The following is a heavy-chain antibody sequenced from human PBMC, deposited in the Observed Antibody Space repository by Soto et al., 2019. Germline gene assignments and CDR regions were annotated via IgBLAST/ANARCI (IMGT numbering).Heavy chain of an antibody. CDR3: ARGVGSGSYYNQYNWFDP. J-gene: IGHJ5*02. V-gene: IGHV1-18*01. CDR2: INVYNGNT. D-gene: IGHD3-10*01. CDR1: GYTFTNYG. Sequence: QVQLVQSGGEVKKPGASVKVSCKASGYTFTNYGISWVRQAPEQGLEWMGWINVYNGNTKYAQKVQGRVTMTTDTSTSPEYMELRSLRSDDTAVYYCARGVGSGSYYNQYNWFDPWGQGTLVTVSS.